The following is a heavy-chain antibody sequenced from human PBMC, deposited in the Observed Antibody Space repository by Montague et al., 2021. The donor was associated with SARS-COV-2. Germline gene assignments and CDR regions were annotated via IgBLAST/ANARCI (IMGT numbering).Heavy chain of an antibody. V-gene: IGHV4-34*01. Sequence: SETRSLTCAVYGGSFSGYYWSWIRQPPGKGLEWIGEINHSGSTNYNPSLKSRVTISVDTSKNQFSLKLSSVTAADTAVYYCARIVRVHYYYYYGMGVWGQGTTVTVSS. J-gene: IGHJ6*02. CDR3: ARIVRVHYYYYYGMGV. CDR1: GGSFSGYY. CDR2: INHSGST. D-gene: IGHD2-8*02.